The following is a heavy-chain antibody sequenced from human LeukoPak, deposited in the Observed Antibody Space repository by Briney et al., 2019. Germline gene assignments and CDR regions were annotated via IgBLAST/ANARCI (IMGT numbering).Heavy chain of an antibody. V-gene: IGHV1-3*01. CDR3: ARDRKELWLQMDY. J-gene: IGHJ4*02. CDR1: GYTFTNYA. CDR2: INAANGNT. D-gene: IGHD5-18*01. Sequence: ASVKVSCKASGYTFTNYAMHWVRQTPGQRLEWMGWINAANGNTKYSQQFQGRVTITRDTSASTAYMELSSLRSEDTAVYYCARDRKELWLQMDYWGQGTLVTVSS.